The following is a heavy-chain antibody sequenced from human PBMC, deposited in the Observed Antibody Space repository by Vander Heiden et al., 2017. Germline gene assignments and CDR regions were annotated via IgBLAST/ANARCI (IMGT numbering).Heavy chain of an antibody. CDR1: GFTASSNY. V-gene: IGHV3-53*01. J-gene: IGHJ5*02. CDR3: ARFRSYYDSSGFLNWFDP. D-gene: IGHD3-22*01. CDR2: IYSGGST. Sequence: EVQLVESGGGLIQPGGSLRLSCAASGFTASSNYISWVRQAAGKGLEWVSVIYSGGSTYYADSVKGRFTISRDNSKNTLYLQMNSLRAEDTAVYYCARFRSYYDSSGFLNWFDPWGQGTLVTVSS.